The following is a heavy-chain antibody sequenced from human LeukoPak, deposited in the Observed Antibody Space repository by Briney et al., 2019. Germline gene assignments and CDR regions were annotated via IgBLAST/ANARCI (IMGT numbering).Heavy chain of an antibody. CDR3: ARALGTGTTGTTRFDY. J-gene: IGHJ4*02. CDR2: INPNSGGT. V-gene: IGHV1-2*06. D-gene: IGHD1-1*01. Sequence: ASVKVSCKASGYTFTAFYMHWVRQAPGQGLEWMGRINPNSGGTKYAQKFRGRVTMTTDTSINTAYLELSSLRSEDTAVYYCARALGTGTTGTTRFDYWGQGTLVTVSS. CDR1: GYTFTAFY.